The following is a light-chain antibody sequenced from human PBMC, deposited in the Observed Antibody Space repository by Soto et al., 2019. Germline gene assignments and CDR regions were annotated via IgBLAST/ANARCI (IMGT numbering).Light chain of an antibody. J-gene: IGKJ1*01. V-gene: IGKV1-16*01. CDR3: QQYYSYPRT. CDR2: EAS. Sequence: DIKMTQSPSSLSASVGDRVTITCRASQGIRHYLAWYQQKPGKVPKLLIYEASTLQSGVPSRFSGSGSGTDFTLTITCLQSEDFATYYCQQYYSYPRTFGQGTKVDIK. CDR1: QGIRHY.